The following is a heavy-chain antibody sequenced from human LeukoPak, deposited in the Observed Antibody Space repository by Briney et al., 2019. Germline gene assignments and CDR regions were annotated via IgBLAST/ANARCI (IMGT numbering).Heavy chain of an antibody. CDR2: INPNSGGT. D-gene: IGHD3-22*01. J-gene: IGHJ4*02. V-gene: IGHV1-2*02. CDR3: ARDLGYYDSSGYYYFPFDY. CDR1: GYTFTGYY. Sequence: VASVKVSCKASGYTFTGYYMHWVRQAPGQGLEWMGWINPNSGGTNYAQKFQGRVTMTRDSSISTAYMELSRLRPDDTAVYYCARDLGYYDSSGYYYFPFDYWGQGTLVTVSS.